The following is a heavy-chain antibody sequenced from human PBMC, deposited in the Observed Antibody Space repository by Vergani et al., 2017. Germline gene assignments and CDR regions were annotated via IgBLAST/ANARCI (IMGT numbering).Heavy chain of an antibody. CDR3: ARARIFQREYYFDY. CDR1: GGSISSYY. J-gene: IGHJ4*02. D-gene: IGHD2/OR15-2a*01. Sequence: QVQLQESGPGLVKPSETLSLTCTVSGGSISSYYWSWIRQPPGKGLEWIGYIYYSGSTNYNPSLKSRVTISVDTSKNQFSLKLSSVTAADTAVYYCARARIFQREYYFDYWGQGNRVTVSS. CDR2: IYYSGST. V-gene: IGHV4-59*01.